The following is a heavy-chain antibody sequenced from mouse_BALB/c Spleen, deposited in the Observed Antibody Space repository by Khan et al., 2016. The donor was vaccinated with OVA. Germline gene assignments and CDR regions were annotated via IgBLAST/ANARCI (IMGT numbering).Heavy chain of an antibody. CDR3: ARGYGSKDWYFDV. CDR2: IDPENGNT. D-gene: IGHD1-1*01. J-gene: IGHJ1*01. V-gene: IGHV14-1*02. CDR1: GFNIKDYY. Sequence: VQLKQSGAELVRPGALVKLSCKASGFNIKDYYMYWVKQRPEQGLEWSGWIDPENGNTVYDPKFQGKASVTADTSSNTAYLQLSSLTSEDTAVYYCARGYGSKDWYFDVWGAGTTVTVSS.